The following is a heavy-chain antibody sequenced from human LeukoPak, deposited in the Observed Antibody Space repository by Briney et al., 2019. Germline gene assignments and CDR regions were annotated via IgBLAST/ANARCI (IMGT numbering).Heavy chain of an antibody. Sequence: SETLSLTCTVSGGSISSYYWSWIRQPPGKGLEWIGYIYTSGSTNYNPSLKSRVTISVGTSKNQFSLKLSSVTAADTAVYYCASLRFLEWLPMDVWGKGTTVTVSS. V-gene: IGHV4-4*09. CDR1: GGSISSYY. CDR2: IYTSGST. D-gene: IGHD3-3*01. J-gene: IGHJ6*03. CDR3: ASLRFLEWLPMDV.